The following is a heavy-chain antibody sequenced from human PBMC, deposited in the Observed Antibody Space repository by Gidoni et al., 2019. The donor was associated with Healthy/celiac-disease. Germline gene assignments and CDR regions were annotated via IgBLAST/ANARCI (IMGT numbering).Heavy chain of an antibody. J-gene: IGHJ3*02. V-gene: IGHV3-43*01. D-gene: IGHD2-15*01. CDR3: AKLGYCSGGSCGNAFDI. Sequence: EVQLVESGGVVVQPGGSLRLSCSASGFTFDDYTMHWVRQAPGKGLEWVSLISWDGGSTYYADSVKGRFTISRDNSKNSLYLQMNSLRTEDTALYYCAKLGYCSGGSCGNAFDIWGQGTMVTVSS. CDR1: GFTFDDYT. CDR2: ISWDGGST.